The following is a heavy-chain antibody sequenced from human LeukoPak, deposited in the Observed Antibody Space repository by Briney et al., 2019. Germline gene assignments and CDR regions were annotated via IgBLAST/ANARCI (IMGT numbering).Heavy chain of an antibody. J-gene: IGHJ3*02. CDR1: GFTFSGSA. D-gene: IGHD3-3*01. CDR3: TRHGEYYDFWSGYSQHDAFDI. V-gene: IGHV3-73*01. Sequence: GGSLRLSCAASGFTFSGSAMHWVPQASGKGLEWVGRIRSKANSYATAYAASVKGRFTISRDDSKNTAYLQMNSLKTEDTAVYYCTRHGEYYDFWSGYSQHDAFDIWGQGTMVTVSS. CDR2: IRSKANSYAT.